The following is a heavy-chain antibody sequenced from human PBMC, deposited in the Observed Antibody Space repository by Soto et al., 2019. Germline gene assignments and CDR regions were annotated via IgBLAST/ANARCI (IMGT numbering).Heavy chain of an antibody. Sequence: SETLSLTCTVSGGSINSGVYYWNWIRQHPGKGLEWIGYIYHSGTTYYNPSLKSRAAISVDTSERQFSLNLSSVTAADTAVYYCARAGDYGDYSFDYWGQGTLVTVSS. V-gene: IGHV4-31*03. D-gene: IGHD4-17*01. CDR2: IYHSGTT. CDR3: ARAGDYGDYSFDY. J-gene: IGHJ4*02. CDR1: GGSINSGVYY.